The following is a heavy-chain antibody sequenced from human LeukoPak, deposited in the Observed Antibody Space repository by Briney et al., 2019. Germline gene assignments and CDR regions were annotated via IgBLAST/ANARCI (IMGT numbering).Heavy chain of an antibody. CDR1: GFTVSSNY. CDR2: IYSAGTT. J-gene: IGHJ3*02. Sequence: AGSLSLSCAASGFTVSSNYISWVRQAPGKGLEWVSVIYSAGTTYYTDSVKGRFTISRDNSKNTLYLKLNSVTAADTAVYYCASKATPLLPFEITGEGTTCSASS. D-gene: IGHD5-18*01. CDR3: ASKATPLLPFEI. V-gene: IGHV3-66*01.